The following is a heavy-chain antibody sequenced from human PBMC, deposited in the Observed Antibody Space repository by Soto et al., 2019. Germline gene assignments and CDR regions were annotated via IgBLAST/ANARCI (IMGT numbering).Heavy chain of an antibody. J-gene: IGHJ4*02. CDR2: IYYSGST. CDR1: GGSISSYY. CDR3: ASGGYVWGSYRYSRYYFDY. V-gene: IGHV4-59*01. Sequence: ASETLSLTCTVSGGSISSYYWSWIRQPPGKGLEWIGYIYYSGSTNYNPSLKSRVTISVDTSKNQFSLKLSSVTAADTAVYYCASGGYVWGSYRYSRYYFDYWGQGTLVTVSS. D-gene: IGHD3-16*02.